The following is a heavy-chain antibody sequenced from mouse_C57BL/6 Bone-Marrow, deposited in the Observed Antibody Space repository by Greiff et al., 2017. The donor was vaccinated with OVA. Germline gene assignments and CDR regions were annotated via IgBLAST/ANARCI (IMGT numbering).Heavy chain of an antibody. CDR2: IDPEDGVT. CDR1: GFNIKDYY. J-gene: IGHJ3*01. D-gene: IGHD1-1*01. V-gene: IGHV14-2*01. CDR3: ARMGYYGSSSFAY. Sequence: VQLQQSGAELVKPGASVKLSCTASGFNIKDYYMHWVKQRTEQGLEWIGRIDPEDGVTKYAPKFQGKATITADTSSNTAYLQLSSLTSEDTAVYYCARMGYYGSSSFAYWGQGTLVTVSA.